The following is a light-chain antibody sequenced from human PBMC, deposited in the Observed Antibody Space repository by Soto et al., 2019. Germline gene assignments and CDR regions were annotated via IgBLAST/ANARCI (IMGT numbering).Light chain of an antibody. V-gene: IGKV1-5*01. CDR3: QQYNSYSPALT. Sequence: DIPMTQSPSTLSASVGDRVTITCRASQSISSWLAWYQQKPGKAPKLLIYDASSLESGVPSRFSGSGSGTEFTLTISSLQPDDFATYYCQQYNSYSPALTFGGGTKVETK. CDR1: QSISSW. J-gene: IGKJ4*01. CDR2: DAS.